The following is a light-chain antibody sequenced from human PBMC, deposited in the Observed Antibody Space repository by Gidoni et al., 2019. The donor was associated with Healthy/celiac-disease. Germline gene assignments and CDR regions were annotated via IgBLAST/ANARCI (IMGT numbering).Light chain of an antibody. CDR1: SSNIRAGYD. V-gene: IGLV1-40*01. J-gene: IGLJ3*02. Sequence: QSVLTQPPSVSGAQGQRVTISCTGSSSNIRAGYDVHWYQQLPGTAPKLLIYGNSNRPSGVPDRFSGSKSGTSASLAITGLQAEDEADYYCQSYDSSLSGSVFGGGTKLTVL. CDR2: GNS. CDR3: QSYDSSLSGSV.